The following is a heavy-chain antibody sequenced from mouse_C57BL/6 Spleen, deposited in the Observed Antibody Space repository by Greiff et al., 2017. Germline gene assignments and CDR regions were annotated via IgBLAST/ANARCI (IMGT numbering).Heavy chain of an antibody. D-gene: IGHD1-1*01. CDR2: IDPEDGET. V-gene: IGHV14-2*01. CDR1: GFNIKDYY. J-gene: IGHJ3*01. CDR3: ASRDYYGSTWFAY. Sequence: VQLKQSGAELVKPGASVKLSCTASGFNIKDYYMHWVKQRTEQGLEWIGRIDPEDGETKYAPKFPGKATITADTSSNTAYLQLSSLTSEDTAVYYCASRDYYGSTWFAYWGQGTLVTVSA.